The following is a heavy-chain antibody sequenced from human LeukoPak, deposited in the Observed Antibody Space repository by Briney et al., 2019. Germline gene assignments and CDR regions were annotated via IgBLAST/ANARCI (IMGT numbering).Heavy chain of an antibody. Sequence: PSQTLSLTCTVSGGSISSGDYYWSWIRQPPGKGLEWIGYIYYSGSTYYNPSLKSRVTISVDTSKNQFSLKLSSVTAADTAAYYCARDGGSGYDSGPFPNAFDIWGQGTMVTVSS. J-gene: IGHJ3*02. CDR3: ARDGGSGYDSGPFPNAFDI. CDR1: GGSISSGDYY. V-gene: IGHV4-30-4*01. D-gene: IGHD5-12*01. CDR2: IYYSGST.